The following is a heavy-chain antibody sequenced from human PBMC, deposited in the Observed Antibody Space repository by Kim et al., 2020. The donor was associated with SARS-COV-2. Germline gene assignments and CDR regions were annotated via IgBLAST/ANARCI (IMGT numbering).Heavy chain of an antibody. J-gene: IGHJ6*02. V-gene: IGHV4-34*01. D-gene: IGHD6-6*01. Sequence: LKSRVTISVDTSKNQFSLKLSSVTAADTAVYYCARGVHSSSSGLYGMDVWGQGTTVTVSS. CDR3: ARGVHSSSSGLYGMDV.